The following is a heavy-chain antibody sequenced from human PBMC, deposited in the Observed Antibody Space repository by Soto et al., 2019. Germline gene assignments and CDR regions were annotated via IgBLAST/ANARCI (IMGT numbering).Heavy chain of an antibody. D-gene: IGHD3-3*01. Sequence: EVQLVETGGGLVQPGGSLPLSCAASGFTFSVSALHWVRHPSGRGLEWVGRIRSRGNNYATAYAASMDGRFTISRDDSKNTAYLQLNSRATDDTAVYYCSTQASDFGRVYPQYYMVGWGKGTRVTVS. CDR3: STQASDFGRVYPQYYMVG. J-gene: IGHJ6*03. CDR2: IRSRGNNYAT. CDR1: GFTFSVSA. V-gene: IGHV3-73*01.